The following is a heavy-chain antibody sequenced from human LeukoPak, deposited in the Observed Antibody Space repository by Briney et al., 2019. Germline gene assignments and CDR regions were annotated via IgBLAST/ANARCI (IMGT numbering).Heavy chain of an antibody. CDR2: INSDGNST. CDR3: AKDPTYVEYYYYYGMDV. Sequence: GGSLRLSCAASGFTFGSYWMHWVRQAPGKGLVWVSRINSDGNSTNYADSVKGRFTISRDNAKNTLYLQMNSLRAEDTAVYYCAKDPTYVEYYYYYGMDVWGQGTTVTVSS. CDR1: GFTFGSYW. J-gene: IGHJ6*02. D-gene: IGHD3-16*01. V-gene: IGHV3-74*01.